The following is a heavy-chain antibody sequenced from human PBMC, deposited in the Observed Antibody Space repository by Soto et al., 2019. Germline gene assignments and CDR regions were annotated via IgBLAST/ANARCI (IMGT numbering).Heavy chain of an antibody. Sequence: GGSLRLSCAASGFTFSSYAMSWVRQAPGKGLEWVSAISGSGGSTYYADSVKGRFTISRDNSKNTLYLQMNSLRAEDTAVYYCDFWSGYYTGSFDYWGQGTLVTVSS. J-gene: IGHJ4*02. CDR3: DFWSGYYTGSFDY. CDR1: GFTFSSYA. CDR2: ISGSGGST. D-gene: IGHD3-3*01. V-gene: IGHV3-23*01.